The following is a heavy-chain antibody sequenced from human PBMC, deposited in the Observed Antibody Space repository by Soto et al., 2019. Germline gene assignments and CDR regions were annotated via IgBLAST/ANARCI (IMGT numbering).Heavy chain of an antibody. D-gene: IGHD6-19*01. CDR3: ATDRAAVTGAYYYYAMDV. J-gene: IGHJ6*02. CDR2: ISWDGGKT. V-gene: IGHV3-43*01. CDR1: GFTFDDYT. Sequence: EVQLVESGGVVVQPGGSLRLSCAASGFTFDDYTMHWVRQAPGKSLEWVSLISWDGGKTYYADSVKGRFTISRDNSKNSLHLQMNSLTTEDSASYYCATDRAAVTGAYYYYAMDVWGQGTTVTVSS.